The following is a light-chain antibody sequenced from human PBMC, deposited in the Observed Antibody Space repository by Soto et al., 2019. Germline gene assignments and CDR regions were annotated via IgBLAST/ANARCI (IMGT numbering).Light chain of an antibody. CDR3: MQSTQPQWT. V-gene: IGKV2D-29*01. CDR2: EVS. J-gene: IGKJ1*01. CDR1: ESLLHRDGKTY. Sequence: DIVLTQSPLSLSVAPAQPASLSCKSSESLLHRDGKTYLYWYLQKPGQPPQLLIHEVSNRFSGVPDRFSGSGSGTDFTLKISRVEAGDVGVYYCMQSTQPQWTFGQGTKVDIK.